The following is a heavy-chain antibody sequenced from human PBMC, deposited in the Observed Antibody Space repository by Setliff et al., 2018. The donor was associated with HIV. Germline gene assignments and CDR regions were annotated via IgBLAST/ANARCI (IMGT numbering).Heavy chain of an antibody. D-gene: IGHD3-10*01. Sequence: SETLSLTCTVSGGSISSGSYYWSWIRQPPGKGLEWIGSIYYSGSTYYNPSLKSRFTISRDDSNNTLYLQMSTLRVDDTAVYYCTMAPRLAATYGVDVWGQGTTVTVSS. CDR2: IYYSGST. V-gene: IGHV4-39*02. CDR3: TMAPRLAATYGVDV. J-gene: IGHJ6*02. CDR1: GGSISSGSYY.